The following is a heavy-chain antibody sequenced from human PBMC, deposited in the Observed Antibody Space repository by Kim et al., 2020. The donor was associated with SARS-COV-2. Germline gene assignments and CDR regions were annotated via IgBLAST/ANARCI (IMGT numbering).Heavy chain of an antibody. Sequence: GGSLRLSCAASGFTFSRYAMSWVRQTPEKGLEWIASVNNGGNAYYADSVQGRFTVSRDVSTSALYLQMNNVRSEDTALYYCAKDHHSSGWPTFDFWGQG. J-gene: IGHJ4*02. V-gene: IGHV3-23*01. CDR2: VNNGGNA. CDR3: AKDHHSSGWPTFDF. CDR1: GFTFSRYA. D-gene: IGHD6-19*01.